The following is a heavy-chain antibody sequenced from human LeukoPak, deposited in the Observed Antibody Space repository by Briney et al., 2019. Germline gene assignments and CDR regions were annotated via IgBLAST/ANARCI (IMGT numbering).Heavy chain of an antibody. D-gene: IGHD3-22*01. Sequence: GGSLRLSCAASGFTFGSYWMSWVRQAPGKGLEWVANIKRDGSEKYYVDSVKGRFTISRDNAKNSLYLQMNSLRAEDTAVYYCARLRKLVVTHPIDYWGQGTLVTVSS. CDR1: GFTFGSYW. CDR2: IKRDGSEK. V-gene: IGHV3-7*02. J-gene: IGHJ4*02. CDR3: ARLRKLVVTHPIDY.